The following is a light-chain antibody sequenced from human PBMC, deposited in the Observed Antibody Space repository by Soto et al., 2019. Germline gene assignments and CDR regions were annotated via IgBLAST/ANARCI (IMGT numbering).Light chain of an antibody. CDR2: LGD. J-gene: IGLJ1*01. V-gene: IGLV1-47*02. Sequence: QSVLTQPPSASSTPGQTGTISWSGSTSNMGTFYVYWYQHRPGTAPKLLIYLGDQRASGVSDRFSGSKSGTSASLDINGRRSDYEADSYCAAWDGNLNAYVFGSGTKLTVL. CDR1: TSNMGTFY. CDR3: AAWDGNLNAYV.